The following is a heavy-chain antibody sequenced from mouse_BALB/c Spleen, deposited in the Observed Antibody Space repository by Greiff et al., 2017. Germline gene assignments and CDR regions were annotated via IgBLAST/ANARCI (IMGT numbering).Heavy chain of an antibody. CDR3: ARNTPWFAY. Sequence: DVMLVESGGGLVQPGGSLKLSCAASGFTFSSYTMSWVRQTPEKRLEWVAYISNGGGSTYYPDTVKGRFTISRDNAKNTLYLQMSSLKSEDTAMYYCARNTPWFAYWGQGTLVTVSA. D-gene: IGHD5-1-1*01. V-gene: IGHV5-12-2*01. J-gene: IGHJ3*01. CDR1: GFTFSSYT. CDR2: ISNGGGST.